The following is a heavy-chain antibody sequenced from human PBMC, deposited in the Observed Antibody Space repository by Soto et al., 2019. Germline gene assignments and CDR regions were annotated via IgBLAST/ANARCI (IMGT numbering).Heavy chain of an antibody. CDR3: SRDDVYCSGASCYGVPTDG. J-gene: IGHJ6*04. V-gene: IGHV3-66*01. CDR2: IQSDGST. D-gene: IGHD2-15*01. Sequence: EVQLVESGVDLVQPGGSLRLSCAASGFTVSSHCMNWVRHAPGKGLEWVSLIQSDGSTFYADSVKGRFTFSRYNSENTLFLQMKSLGVEDTAMSYCSRDDVYCSGASCYGVPTDGWGRGTTVTVSS. CDR1: GFTVSSHC.